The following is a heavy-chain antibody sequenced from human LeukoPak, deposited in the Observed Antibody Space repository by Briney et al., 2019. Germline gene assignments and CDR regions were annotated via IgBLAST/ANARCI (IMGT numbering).Heavy chain of an antibody. V-gene: IGHV4-31*03. J-gene: IGHJ4*02. CDR1: GGSISSGGYY. CDR3: ARGGLVTPIDY. CDR2: IYYSGSA. Sequence: PAETLSLTRTVYGGSISSGGYYWSWIRQHPGKGLEWIGYIYYSGSAYYNPSLKSRVTISVDTSENQFSLKLSSVTAADTAVYYCARGGLVTPIDYWGQGTLVTVSS. D-gene: IGHD1-26*01.